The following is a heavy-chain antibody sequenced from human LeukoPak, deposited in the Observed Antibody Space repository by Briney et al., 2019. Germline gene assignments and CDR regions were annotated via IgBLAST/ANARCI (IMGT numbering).Heavy chain of an antibody. CDR3: ARDHRRGYSSAYGYYYYYMDV. Sequence: SETLSLTCTVSGGSISSYYWSWTRQPAGKGLEWIGRIYTSGSTNYNPSLKSRVTMSVETSKNQFSLKLSSVTAADTAVYYCARDHRRGYSSAYGYYYYYMDVWGKGTTVTVSS. D-gene: IGHD5-18*01. J-gene: IGHJ6*03. CDR2: IYTSGST. V-gene: IGHV4-4*07. CDR1: GGSISSYY.